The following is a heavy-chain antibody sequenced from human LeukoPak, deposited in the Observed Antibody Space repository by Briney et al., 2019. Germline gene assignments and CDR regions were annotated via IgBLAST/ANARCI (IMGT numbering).Heavy chain of an antibody. J-gene: IGHJ4*02. V-gene: IGHV3-72*01. D-gene: IGHD6-6*01. CDR2: TRNKANSYTT. Sequence: PGGSLRLSCAASGFTFSDHYMDWVRQAPGKGLEWVGRTRNKANSYTTEYAASVKGRFTISRDDSKNSLYLQMNSLKTEDTAVYYCARVLVAARGDYFDYWGQGTLVTVSS. CDR3: ARVLVAARGDYFDY. CDR1: GFTFSDHY.